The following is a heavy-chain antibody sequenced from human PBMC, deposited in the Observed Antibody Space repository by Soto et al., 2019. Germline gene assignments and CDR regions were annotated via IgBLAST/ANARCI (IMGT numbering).Heavy chain of an antibody. D-gene: IGHD1-26*01. CDR3: ARGGSLYWYFDL. CDR1: GYTFTSYA. V-gene: IGHV1-3*01. J-gene: IGHJ2*01. Sequence: QVQLVQSGAEVKKPGASVKVSCKASGYTFTSYAMHWVRQAPGQRLEWMGWINAGNGKTKYSQNFQGSVTITRDTSASTAYMELSSLRPEDTAVYYCARGGSLYWYFDLWGRGTLVTVSS. CDR2: INAGNGKT.